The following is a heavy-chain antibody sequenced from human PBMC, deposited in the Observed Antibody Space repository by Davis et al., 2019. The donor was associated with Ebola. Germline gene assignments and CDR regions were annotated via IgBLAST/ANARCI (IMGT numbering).Heavy chain of an antibody. V-gene: IGHV3-21*01. Sequence: GESLKISCAASGFAFSDYSMNWVRQAPGKGLEWISSISSTSSFIYYADSVKGRFTISRDNAKNSLYLQMNSLRAEDTAVYYCARDGRSIVVVVAATFENGMDVWGQGTTVTVSS. CDR2: ISSTSSFI. D-gene: IGHD2-15*01. CDR1: GFAFSDYS. CDR3: ARDGRSIVVVVAATFENGMDV. J-gene: IGHJ6*02.